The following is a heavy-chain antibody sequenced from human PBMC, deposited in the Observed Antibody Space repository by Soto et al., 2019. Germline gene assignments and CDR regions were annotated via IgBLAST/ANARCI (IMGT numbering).Heavy chain of an antibody. Sequence: GGSLRLSCAASGFTFSSYAMSWVRQAPGKGLEWVSAISGSGGSTYYADSVKGRLTISRDNSKNTLYLQMNSLRAEDTAVYYCAKVPYDFWSGYYPPLYFDYWGQGTLVTVSS. D-gene: IGHD3-3*01. CDR3: AKVPYDFWSGYYPPLYFDY. CDR2: ISGSGGST. V-gene: IGHV3-23*01. J-gene: IGHJ4*02. CDR1: GFTFSSYA.